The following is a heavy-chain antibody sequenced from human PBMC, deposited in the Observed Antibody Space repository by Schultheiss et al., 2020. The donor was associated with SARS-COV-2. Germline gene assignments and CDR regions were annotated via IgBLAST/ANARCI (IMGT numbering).Heavy chain of an antibody. Sequence: SQTLSLTCSVSGGPISRGDSYWTWVRQSPGKGLEWIGSIYYRGNTYYNLSLKSRVTISIDTSKNQFSLVLYSVTAADTALYYCARDSVGGIDQWGQGTLVTVSS. V-gene: IGHV4-39*07. CDR3: ARDSVGGIDQ. CDR2: IYYRGNT. CDR1: GGPISRGDSY. J-gene: IGHJ4*02. D-gene: IGHD3-16*01.